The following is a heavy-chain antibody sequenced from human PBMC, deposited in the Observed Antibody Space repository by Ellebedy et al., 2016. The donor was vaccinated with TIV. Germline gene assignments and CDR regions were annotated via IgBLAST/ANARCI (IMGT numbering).Heavy chain of an antibody. V-gene: IGHV4-59*08. Sequence: MPSETLSLTCTVSGGSISSYYWSWIRQPPGKGLEWIGYISYSGSTNYNPSLKSRVTISVDTSKNQFSLKLSSVTAADTAVYYCASGPNQYFFDYWGQGTLVTVSS. J-gene: IGHJ4*02. CDR3: ASGPNQYFFDY. D-gene: IGHD1-14*01. CDR2: ISYSGST. CDR1: GGSISSYY.